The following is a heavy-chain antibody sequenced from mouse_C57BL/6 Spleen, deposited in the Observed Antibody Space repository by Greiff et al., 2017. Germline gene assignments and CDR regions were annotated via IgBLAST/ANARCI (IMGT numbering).Heavy chain of an antibody. CDR3: AREGIITTVVGYFDV. J-gene: IGHJ1*03. V-gene: IGHV1-54*01. CDR1: GYAFTNYL. CDR2: INPGSGGT. Sequence: QVQLQQSGAELVRPGTSVKVSCKASGYAFTNYLIEWVKQRPGQGLEWIGVINPGSGGTNYNEKFKGKATLTADKSSSTAYMQLSSLTSEDSAVYFCAREGIITTVVGYFDVWGTGTTVTVSS. D-gene: IGHD1-1*01.